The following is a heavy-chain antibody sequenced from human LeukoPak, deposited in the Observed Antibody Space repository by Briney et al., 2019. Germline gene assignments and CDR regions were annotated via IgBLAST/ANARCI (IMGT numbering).Heavy chain of an antibody. CDR3: ARDRVPYYGSGSSDAFDI. CDR1: GFTFDDYA. J-gene: IGHJ3*02. CDR2: ISWNSGSI. Sequence: GGSLRLSCAAPGFTFDDYAMYWVRQAPGKGLEWVSGISWNSGSIGYADSVKGRFTISRDNARNSLYLQMNSLRTEDTALYYCARDRVPYYGSGSSDAFDIWGQGTMVTVSS. V-gene: IGHV3-9*01. D-gene: IGHD3-10*01.